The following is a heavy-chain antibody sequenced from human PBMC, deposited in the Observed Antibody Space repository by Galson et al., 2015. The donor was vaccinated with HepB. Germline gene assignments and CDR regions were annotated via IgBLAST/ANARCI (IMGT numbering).Heavy chain of an antibody. CDR2: MWYDGSKK. V-gene: IGHV3-33*01. J-gene: IGHJ6*02. Sequence: SLRLSCAASGFDFRSYAMNWVRQAPGKGLEWVAFMWYDGSKKNYAGSVKGRFTISRDNSKNKLYLQMNSLRAEDTAVYYCARDHAVGATWGYFYHYGMDVWGQGTTVTVSS. CDR3: ARDHAVGATWGYFYHYGMDV. D-gene: IGHD1-26*01. CDR1: GFDFRSYA.